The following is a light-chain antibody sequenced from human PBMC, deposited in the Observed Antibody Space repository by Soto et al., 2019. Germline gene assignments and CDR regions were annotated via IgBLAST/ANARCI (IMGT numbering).Light chain of an antibody. CDR1: QSISSY. CDR2: AAS. J-gene: IGKJ3*01. Sequence: DTQRTQSPSSLSASVGDRVTITCRASQSISSYLNWYQQKPGKAPKLLIYAASSLQSGVPSRFSGSGSGTDFTLTISSLQPEDFATYYCQQSYSTLTFGPGTKVDIK. CDR3: QQSYSTLT. V-gene: IGKV1-39*01.